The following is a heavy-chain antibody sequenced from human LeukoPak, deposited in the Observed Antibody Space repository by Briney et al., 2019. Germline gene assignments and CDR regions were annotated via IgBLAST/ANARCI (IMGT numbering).Heavy chain of an antibody. D-gene: IGHD2-21*01. CDR3: AKDRIGRGPDAFDI. CDR2: ISSSSSYI. V-gene: IGHV3-21*01. Sequence: GGSLRLSCAASGFTFSSYSMNWVRQAPGKGLEWVSSISSSSSYIYYADSVKGRFTISRDNSKNTLYLQMNSLRAEDTAVYYCAKDRIGRGPDAFDIWGQGTMVTVSS. CDR1: GFTFSSYS. J-gene: IGHJ3*02.